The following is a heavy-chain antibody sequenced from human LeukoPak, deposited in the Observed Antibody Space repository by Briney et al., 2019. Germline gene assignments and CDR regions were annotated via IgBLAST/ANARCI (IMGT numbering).Heavy chain of an antibody. D-gene: IGHD5-18*01. V-gene: IGHV4-59*08. J-gene: IGHJ4*02. CDR2: IYYSGST. Sequence: SETLSLTCTASGDSINSYYWSGIRQPPGKGLEWIGYIYYSGSTKYNPSIKSRVTISVDTSKNQFSLKLSSVTAADTAVYYCARSLRGYRFATDYWGQGTLVTVSS. CDR1: GDSINSYY. CDR3: ARSLRGYRFATDY.